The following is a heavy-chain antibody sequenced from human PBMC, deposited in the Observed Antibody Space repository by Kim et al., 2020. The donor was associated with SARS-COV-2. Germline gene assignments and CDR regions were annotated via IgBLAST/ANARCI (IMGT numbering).Heavy chain of an antibody. D-gene: IGHD2-15*01. Sequence: GESLKISCKGSGYSFTSYWIGWVRQMPGRGLEWMGIIYPGDSDTRYSPSFQGQVTISDDKSISTAYLQWSSLKASDTAMYYCARHSIPTLYAPTDYWGQGTLVTVSS. CDR1: GYSFTSYW. J-gene: IGHJ4*02. CDR2: IYPGDSDT. V-gene: IGHV5-51*01. CDR3: ARHSIPTLYAPTDY.